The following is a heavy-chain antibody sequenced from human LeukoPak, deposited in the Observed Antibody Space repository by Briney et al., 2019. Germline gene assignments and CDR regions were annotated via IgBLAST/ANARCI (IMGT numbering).Heavy chain of an antibody. CDR1: GGTFSSYA. CDR2: IIPIFGTA. D-gene: IGHD3-22*01. J-gene: IGHJ4*02. Sequence: GGSVKVSYKASGGTFSSYAISWVRQAPGQGLEWMGGIIPIFGTANYAQKFQGRVTITADKSTSTAYMELSSLRSEDTAVYYCAREANYYDSSGIDYWGQGTLVTVSS. CDR3: AREANYYDSSGIDY. V-gene: IGHV1-69*06.